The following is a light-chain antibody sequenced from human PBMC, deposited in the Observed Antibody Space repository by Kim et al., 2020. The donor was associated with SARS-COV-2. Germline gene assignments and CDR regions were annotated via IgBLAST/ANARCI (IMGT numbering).Light chain of an antibody. CDR3: QAWDSTSVV. V-gene: IGLV3-1*01. CDR1: SLGDKY. Sequence: SYELTQLPSVSVSPGQTASITCSGESLGDKYVCWYQQKPGQSPVLVIYQDKKRPSGIPDRFSGSNSGNTATLTISGTQAMDEADYYCQAWDSTSVVFGGGTKVTVL. J-gene: IGLJ2*01. CDR2: QDK.